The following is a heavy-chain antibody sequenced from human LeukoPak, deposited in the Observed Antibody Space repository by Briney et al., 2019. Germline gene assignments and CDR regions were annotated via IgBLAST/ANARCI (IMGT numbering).Heavy chain of an antibody. Sequence: GGSLRLSCAASGFTFSSYAMSWVRQAPGKGLEWVSAISGSGGSTYYADSVKGRFTISRDNSKNTLYLQMNSLRAEDTAVYYCARALGGGGDFYFDYWGQGTLVTVSS. D-gene: IGHD2-21*02. CDR2: ISGSGGST. CDR3: ARALGGGGDFYFDY. V-gene: IGHV3-23*01. CDR1: GFTFSSYA. J-gene: IGHJ4*02.